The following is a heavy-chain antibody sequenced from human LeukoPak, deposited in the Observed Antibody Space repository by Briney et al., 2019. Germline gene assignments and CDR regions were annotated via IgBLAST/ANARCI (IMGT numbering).Heavy chain of an antibody. CDR1: GYTFIGYY. CDR2: INPNSGGT. CDR3: ARTAAMVYYFDY. J-gene: IGHJ4*02. D-gene: IGHD5-18*01. V-gene: IGHV1-2*02. Sequence: ASVKVSCKASGYTFIGYYMHWVRQAPGQGLEWMGWINPNSGGTNYAQKFQGRVTMTRDTSISTAYMELSRLRSDDTAVYYCARTAAMVYYFDYWGQGTLVTVSS.